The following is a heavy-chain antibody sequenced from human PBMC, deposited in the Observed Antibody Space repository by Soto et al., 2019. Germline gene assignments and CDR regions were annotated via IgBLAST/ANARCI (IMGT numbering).Heavy chain of an antibody. CDR3: ARVVFSYCGGDCYLRAWFDP. CDR1: GYTFTSYD. Sequence: ASVKVSCKASGYTFTSYDINWVRQATGQGLEWMGWMNPNSGNTGYAQKFQGRVTMTRNTSISTAYMELSSLRSEDTAVYYCARVVFSYCGGDCYLRAWFDPWGHGTLVTVSS. J-gene: IGHJ5*02. CDR2: MNPNSGNT. V-gene: IGHV1-8*01. D-gene: IGHD2-21*01.